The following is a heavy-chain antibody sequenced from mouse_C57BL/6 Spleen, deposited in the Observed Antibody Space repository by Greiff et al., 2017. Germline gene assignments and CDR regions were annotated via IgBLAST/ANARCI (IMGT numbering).Heavy chain of an antibody. CDR1: GFTFTDYY. CDR2: IRNKANGYTT. CDR3: ARYKATVLDY. J-gene: IGHJ2*01. Sequence: EVQGVESGGGLVQPGGSLSLSCAASGFTFTDYYMSWVRQPPGKALEWLGFIRNKANGYTTEYSASVKGRFTISRDNSQRILYLQMNALRAEDSATYYCARYKATVLDYWGQGTTLTVSS. D-gene: IGHD1-1*01. V-gene: IGHV7-3*01.